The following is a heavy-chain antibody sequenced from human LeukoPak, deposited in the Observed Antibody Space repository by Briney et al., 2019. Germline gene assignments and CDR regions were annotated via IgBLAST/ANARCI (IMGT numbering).Heavy chain of an antibody. CDR1: GGSISSYY. Sequence: SETLSLTCTVSGGSISSYYWSWIRQPPGKGLEWIGYIYYSGSTNYNPSLKSRVTTSVDTSKNQFSLKLSSVTAADTAVYYCARVSDRGYSYGNFYYYYYMDVWGKGTTVTVSS. V-gene: IGHV4-59*12. CDR3: ARVSDRGYSYGNFYYYYYMDV. CDR2: IYYSGST. J-gene: IGHJ6*03. D-gene: IGHD5-18*01.